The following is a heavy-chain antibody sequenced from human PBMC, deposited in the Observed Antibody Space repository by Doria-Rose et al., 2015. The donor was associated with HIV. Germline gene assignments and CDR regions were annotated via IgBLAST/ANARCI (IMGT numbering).Heavy chain of an antibody. J-gene: IGHJ4*02. Sequence: QVTLKESGPVLVKPTETLTLTCTVSGVSLSSPGMGVSWIRQPPGKALEWLANMFSDDERSYKTPLKGRLTISRGTSKSQVVLTMTDMDPVDTATYYCARIKSSRWYHKYYFDFWGQGTLVIVSA. V-gene: IGHV2-26*01. CDR3: ARIKSSRWYHKYYFDF. CDR1: GVSLSSPGMG. CDR2: MFSDDER. D-gene: IGHD6-13*01.